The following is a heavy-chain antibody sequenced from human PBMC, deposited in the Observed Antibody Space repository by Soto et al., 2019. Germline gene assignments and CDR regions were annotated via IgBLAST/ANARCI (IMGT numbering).Heavy chain of an antibody. J-gene: IGHJ6*03. D-gene: IGHD1-20*01. V-gene: IGHV4-39*01. CDR3: TRYNNYYYYMDV. CDR1: GGSISSSSYY. Sequence: QLQLQESGPGLVKPSETLSLTCTVSGGSISSSSYYWGWIRQPPGKGLEWIGSIYYSGSTYYNPSLKSRVTISVDTSNNQFSLKLSSLTAADTAVYYCTRYNNYYYYMDVWCKGTTVTVSS. CDR2: IYYSGST.